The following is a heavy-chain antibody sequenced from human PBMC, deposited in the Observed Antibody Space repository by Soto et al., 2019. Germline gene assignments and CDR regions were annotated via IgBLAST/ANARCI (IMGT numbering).Heavy chain of an antibody. D-gene: IGHD2-2*01. CDR1: GFTFSSYA. V-gene: IGHV3-23*01. CDR2: ISGSGGST. J-gene: IGHJ4*02. CDR3: AKGRSYREIVTVPAARISPDD. Sequence: EVQLLESGGGLVQPGGSLRLSCAASGFTFSSYAMSWVRQAPGKGLEWVSAISGSGGSTFYADSMKGRFPISRDNSKNTLYLQMNNRRAEDTAVYYCAKGRSYREIVTVPAARISPDDWGQGTLVTVSS.